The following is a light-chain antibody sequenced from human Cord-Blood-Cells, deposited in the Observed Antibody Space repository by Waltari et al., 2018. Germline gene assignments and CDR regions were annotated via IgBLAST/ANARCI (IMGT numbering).Light chain of an antibody. J-gene: IGKJ1*01. V-gene: IGKV3-15*01. CDR3: QQYNNWLT. CDR2: GAS. CDR1: QSVSSN. Sequence: EIVMTQSPATLSVSPGERATLSCRASQSVSSNLAWYQQQPGQAPRLLIDGASTRATGIPARFSGSGSGTEFTLTISSLQSEDFAVYYCQQYNNWLTFGQGTKVEIK.